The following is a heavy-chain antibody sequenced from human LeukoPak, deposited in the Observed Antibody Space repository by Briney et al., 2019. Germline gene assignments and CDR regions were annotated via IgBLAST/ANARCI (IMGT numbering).Heavy chain of an antibody. CDR2: ISGSGGST. V-gene: IGHV3-23*01. Sequence: PGGSLRLSCAASGFTFNSYAMSWVRQAPGKGLEWVSAISGSGGSTYYADSVKGRFTISRDNANNTLYLQMNSLRAEDTAVYYCAKDPNTIFGVVTDNQVDYWGQGTLVTVSS. J-gene: IGHJ4*02. CDR3: AKDPNTIFGVVTDNQVDY. CDR1: GFTFNSYA. D-gene: IGHD3-3*01.